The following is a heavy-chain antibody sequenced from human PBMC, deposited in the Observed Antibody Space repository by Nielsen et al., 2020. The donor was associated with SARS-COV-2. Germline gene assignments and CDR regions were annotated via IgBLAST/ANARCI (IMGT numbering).Heavy chain of an antibody. D-gene: IGHD3-10*01. CDR3: AKGTTFTMVRGVLDY. J-gene: IGHJ4*02. V-gene: IGHV3-23*01. CDR1: GFTFSSYA. CDR2: ISGSGGST. Sequence: GESLKISCAASGFTFSSYAMSWVRQAPGKGLEWVSAISGSGGSTYYADSVKGRFTISRDNSKNTLYLQMNSLRAEDTAVYYCAKGTTFTMVRGVLDYWGQGTLVTVSS.